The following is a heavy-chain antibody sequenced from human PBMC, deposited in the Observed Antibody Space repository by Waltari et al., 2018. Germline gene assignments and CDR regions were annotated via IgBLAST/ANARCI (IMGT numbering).Heavy chain of an antibody. V-gene: IGHV3-30*02. CDR3: AKWYGGDYYFDY. CDR1: GFTFSNYG. D-gene: IGHD1-26*01. CDR2: IQYDGRNK. J-gene: IGHJ4*02. Sequence: QVQLVESGGGVVQPGGSLRLSCAASGFTFSNYGLHSVRQAPGKGLQWVAFIQYDGRNKYYAESVKGRFTISRDNSKNTLYLQMDSLRAEDTALYYCAKWYGGDYYFDYWGQGTLVTVSS.